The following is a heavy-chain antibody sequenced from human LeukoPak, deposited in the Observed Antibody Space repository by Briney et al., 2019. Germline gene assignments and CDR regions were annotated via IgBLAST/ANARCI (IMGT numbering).Heavy chain of an antibody. V-gene: IGHV4-34*01. J-gene: IGHJ5*02. CDR3: ARDRDCSGGSCHNWFDP. D-gene: IGHD2-15*01. Sequence: SETLSLTCAVYGGSFSGYYWSWIRQPPGKGLEWIGEINHSGSTNYNPSLKSRVTISVDTSKNQFSLKLSSVTAADTAIYYCARDRDCSGGSCHNWFDPWGQGTLVTVSS. CDR1: GGSFSGYY. CDR2: INHSGST.